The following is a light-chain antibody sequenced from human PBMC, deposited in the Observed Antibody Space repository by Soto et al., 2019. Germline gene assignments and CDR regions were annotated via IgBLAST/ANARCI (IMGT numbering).Light chain of an antibody. CDR1: SSDVGSYNL. CDR2: EVS. Sequence: QSALTQPASVSGSPGQSITISCTRTSSDVGSYNLVSWYQQHPGKAPKLMIYEVSKRPSGVSYRFSGSKSGNTASLTNSGLQAEDEADYYCCSYAGSSTFVVFGGGTKLTVL. V-gene: IGLV2-23*02. CDR3: CSYAGSSTFVV. J-gene: IGLJ2*01.